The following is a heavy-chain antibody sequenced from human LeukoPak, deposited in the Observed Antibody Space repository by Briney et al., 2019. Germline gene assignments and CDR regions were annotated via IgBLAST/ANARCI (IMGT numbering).Heavy chain of an antibody. V-gene: IGHV1-2*02. CDR3: ARGWIDDSSGYYYIVDLGY. CDR1: GYTFTGYY. D-gene: IGHD3-22*01. J-gene: IGHJ4*02. CDR2: INPNSGGT. Sequence: ASVKVSCKASGYTFTGYYMHWVRQAPGQGLEWMGWINPNSGGTNYAQKFQGRVTMTRDTSISTAYMELSRLRSDDTAVYYCARGWIDDSSGYYYIVDLGYWGQGTLVTVSS.